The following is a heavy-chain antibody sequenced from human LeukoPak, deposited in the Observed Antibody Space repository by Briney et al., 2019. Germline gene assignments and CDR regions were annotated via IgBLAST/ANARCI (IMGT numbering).Heavy chain of an antibody. D-gene: IGHD5-12*01. CDR2: ISSSSSYI. CDR3: ARDNLKIGYDYVPYYYYGMDV. CDR1: GFTFSSYS. Sequence: GGSLRLSCAASGFTFSSYSMNWVRQAPGKGLEWVSSISSSSSYIYYADSVKGRFTISRDNAKNSLYLQMNSLRAEDTAVYYCARDNLKIGYDYVPYYYYGMDVWGQGTTVTASS. V-gene: IGHV3-21*01. J-gene: IGHJ6*02.